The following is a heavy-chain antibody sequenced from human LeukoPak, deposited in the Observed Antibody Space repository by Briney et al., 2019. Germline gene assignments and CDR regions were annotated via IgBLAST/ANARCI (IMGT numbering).Heavy chain of an antibody. D-gene: IGHD3-10*01. CDR1: GFTFSNSA. J-gene: IGHJ4*02. V-gene: IGHV3-23*01. CDR3: AKRASGSGTSLYYFDY. Sequence: GGSLRLSCATSGFTFSNSAMTWVRQAPGKGLEWVSVINGSGRKTYYADFVRGRFTIYRDNSKNTLYLQMNSLRAEDTAVYYCAKRASGSGTSLYYFDYWGQGTLVTVSS. CDR2: INGSGRKT.